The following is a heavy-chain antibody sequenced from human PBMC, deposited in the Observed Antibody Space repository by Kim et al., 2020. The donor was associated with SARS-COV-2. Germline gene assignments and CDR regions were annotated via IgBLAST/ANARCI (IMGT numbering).Heavy chain of an antibody. CDR1: GFTFSSYE. CDR3: ARAPPSAYNWNPYYFDY. D-gene: IGHD1-20*01. Sequence: GGSLRLSCAASGFTFSSYEMNWVRQAPGKGLEWVSYISSSGSTIYYADSVKGRFTISRDNAKNSLYLQMNSLRAEDTAVYYCARAPPSAYNWNPYYFDYWGQGTLVTVSS. J-gene: IGHJ4*02. V-gene: IGHV3-48*03. CDR2: ISSSGSTI.